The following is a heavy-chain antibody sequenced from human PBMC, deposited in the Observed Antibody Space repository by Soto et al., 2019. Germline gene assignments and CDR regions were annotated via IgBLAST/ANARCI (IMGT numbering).Heavy chain of an antibody. CDR1: GYTFTGYY. V-gene: IGHV1-2*02. CDR2: INPNSGGT. J-gene: IGHJ6*02. CDR3: ARLKPYYYYGMDV. Sequence: ASVKVSCKASGYTFTGYYMHWVRQAPGQGLEWMGWINPNSGGTNYAQKFQGRVTMTRDTSISTAYMEPSRLRSDDTAVYYCARLKPYYYYGMDVWGQGTTVTVSS.